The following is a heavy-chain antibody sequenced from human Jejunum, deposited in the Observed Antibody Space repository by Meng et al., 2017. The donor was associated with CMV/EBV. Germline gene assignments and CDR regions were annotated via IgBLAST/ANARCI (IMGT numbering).Heavy chain of an antibody. CDR3: ASPLGILGIIDL. D-gene: IGHD7-27*01. J-gene: IGHJ2*01. Sequence: QLQLQESGPGLVKPSATLSLTCTVSGGSISSSSYYWGWISQPPGKGLEWIGSIYYSGSTYYNPSLKSRVTISVDTSKNQFSLKLSSVTAADTAVYYCASPLGILGIIDLWGRGTLVTVSS. V-gene: IGHV4-39*01. CDR2: IYYSGST. CDR1: GGSISSSSYY.